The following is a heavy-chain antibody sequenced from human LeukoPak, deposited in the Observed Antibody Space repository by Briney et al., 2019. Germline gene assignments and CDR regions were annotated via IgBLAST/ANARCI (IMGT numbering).Heavy chain of an antibody. CDR3: ATYINWVAGDV. J-gene: IGHJ6*02. Sequence: GGSLRLSCAASGFTFSESWMTWVRQVPGRGLEWVAHINHEGGGIQYVDSVKGRFTISRHNAKGSVYLQMNSLRAEDTAIYHCATYINWVAGDVWGQGTTVIVSS. CDR1: GFTFSESW. D-gene: IGHD1-1*01. CDR2: INHEGGGI. V-gene: IGHV3-7*01.